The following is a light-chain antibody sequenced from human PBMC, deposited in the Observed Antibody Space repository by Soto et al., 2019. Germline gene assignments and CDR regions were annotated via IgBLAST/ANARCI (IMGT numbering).Light chain of an antibody. V-gene: IGKV1-12*01. J-gene: IGKJ2*01. CDR2: PAF. CDR3: QQANSFTYT. Sequence: DIQMTQSPSSVSASVGESVTITCRASQGIITWLAWYQQKQGQAPKLXISPAFSLQSGVPSRFSGSGSGTYFTLTISSLQPEDSATYYCQQANSFTYTFGQGTRLEIK. CDR1: QGIITW.